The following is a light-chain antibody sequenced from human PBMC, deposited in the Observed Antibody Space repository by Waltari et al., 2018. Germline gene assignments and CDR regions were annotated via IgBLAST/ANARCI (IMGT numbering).Light chain of an antibody. Sequence: QLVLNQSPSASASLGASVKLTCTLSSGHSSYAIAWHQQQPEKGPRNLTKLNSDGSHRKGEVIPDRFSGSRSAAERYLTIASLPSEDDADYYCQTWGTGIWVFGGGTKLTVL. CDR1: SGHSSYA. J-gene: IGLJ3*02. V-gene: IGLV4-69*01. CDR3: QTWGTGIWV. CDR2: LNSDGSH.